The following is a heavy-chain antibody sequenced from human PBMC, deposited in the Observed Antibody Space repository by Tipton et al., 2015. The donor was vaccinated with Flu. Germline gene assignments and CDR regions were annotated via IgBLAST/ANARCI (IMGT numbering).Heavy chain of an antibody. D-gene: IGHD3-10*01. CDR1: GGPFSSSY. J-gene: IGHJ6*02. CDR2: INHSGNT. V-gene: IGHV4-34*01. CDR3: ARGRSQFSYFYYYGIDV. Sequence: LRLSCAVYGGPFSSSYWSWIRQPPGKGLEWIGEINHSGNTHYNPSLKSRLTISVDMSKKQFSLNLNSVTAADTAVYYCARGRSQFSYFYYYGIDVWGQGTTVIVS.